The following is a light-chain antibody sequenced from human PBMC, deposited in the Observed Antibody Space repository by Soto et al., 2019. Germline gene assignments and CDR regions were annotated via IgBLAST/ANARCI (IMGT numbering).Light chain of an antibody. V-gene: IGKV1-5*03. CDR2: TAS. CDR1: QSINNW. Sequence: DIQMTQSPSTLSASVGDRVTITCRASQSINNWLAWYQQKPGKAPSLLIHTASSLEGGVPSRFSGSASGTEFTLTISSLQPDDVATYYCQHYNSYSPTFGQGTKVEIK. J-gene: IGKJ1*01. CDR3: QHYNSYSPT.